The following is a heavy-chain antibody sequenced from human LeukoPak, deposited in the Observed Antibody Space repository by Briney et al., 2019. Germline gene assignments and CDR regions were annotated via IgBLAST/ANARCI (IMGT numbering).Heavy chain of an antibody. CDR1: GYTFTSYG. J-gene: IGHJ4*02. CDR2: ISAYNGNT. D-gene: IGHD4-17*01. CDR3: ARSKDYGDYVSFDY. V-gene: IGHV1-18*01. Sequence: GASVKVSCKASGYTFTSYGISWVRQAPGQGLEWMGWISAYNGNTNYAQKLQGRVTMTTDTSTSTAYMELRSLRSDDTAVFYCARSKDYGDYVSFDYWGQGTLVTVSS.